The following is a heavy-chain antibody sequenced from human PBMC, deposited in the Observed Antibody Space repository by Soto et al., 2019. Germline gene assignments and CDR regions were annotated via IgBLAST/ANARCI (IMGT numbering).Heavy chain of an antibody. CDR1: GFTFSSYR. CDR2: IKQDGSEK. CDR3: ARVGGSSGWTNYYYYGMDV. Sequence: GGSLRLSCAASGFTFSSYRMSWVRQAPGKGLEWVANIKQDGSEKYYVDSVKGRFTISRDNAKNSLYLQMNSLRAEDTAVYYCARVGGSSGWTNYYYYGMDVWGQGTTVTVSS. J-gene: IGHJ6*02. D-gene: IGHD6-19*01. V-gene: IGHV3-7*03.